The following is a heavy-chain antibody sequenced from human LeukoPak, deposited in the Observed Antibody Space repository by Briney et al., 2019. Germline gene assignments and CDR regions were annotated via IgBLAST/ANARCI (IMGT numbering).Heavy chain of an antibody. D-gene: IGHD2-21*02. CDR1: GYTFTGYY. Sequence: ASVKVSCKTSGYTFTGYYMHWVRQAPGQGLEWMGWISAYNGNTNYAQKLQGRVTMTTDTSTSTAYMELRSLRSEDTAVYYCARVSTIVVVTAVPYYYYMDVWGKGTTVTVSS. CDR3: ARVSTIVVVTAVPYYYYMDV. CDR2: ISAYNGNT. J-gene: IGHJ6*03. V-gene: IGHV1-18*04.